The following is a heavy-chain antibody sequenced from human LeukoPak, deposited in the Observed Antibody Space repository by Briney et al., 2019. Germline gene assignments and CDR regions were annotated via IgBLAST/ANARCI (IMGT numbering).Heavy chain of an antibody. Sequence: GASVKLSCKVSGYTLTELSMHWVRQAPGKGLEWMGGFDPEDGETIYAQKFQGRVTMTEDTSTDTAYMELSSLRSEDTAVYYCATASHIAVAGFRVKGVFDYWGQGTLVTVSS. V-gene: IGHV1-24*01. D-gene: IGHD6-19*01. CDR3: ATASHIAVAGFRVKGVFDY. CDR1: GYTLTELS. J-gene: IGHJ4*02. CDR2: FDPEDGET.